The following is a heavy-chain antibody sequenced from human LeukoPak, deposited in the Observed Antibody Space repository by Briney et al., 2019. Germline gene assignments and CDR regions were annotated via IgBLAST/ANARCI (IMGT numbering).Heavy chain of an antibody. Sequence: GESLKISFQVSRSRFTGNRMAWVRQKPGKGLGWMGVIYPTDSDTRYSPSFQGQVTISADKSISTVYLQWSCLKASDTARHYCARQPGGNYGRDAFNIWGLGTMVTVSS. CDR2: IYPTDSDT. CDR3: ARQPGGNYGRDAFNI. CDR1: RSRFTGNR. V-gene: IGHV5-51*01. D-gene: IGHD1-26*01. J-gene: IGHJ3*02.